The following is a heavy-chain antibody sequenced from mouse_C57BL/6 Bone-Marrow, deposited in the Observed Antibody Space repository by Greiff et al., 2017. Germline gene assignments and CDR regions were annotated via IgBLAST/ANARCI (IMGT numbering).Heavy chain of an antibody. V-gene: IGHV1-72*01. Sequence: QVQLQQPGAELVKPGASVTLSCKASGYTFTSYWMHWVKQRPGRGLEWIGRIDPTSGGTKYNEKFTSTATLTVDKTYSTAYMQLSSLTSEDSAFYYCARTYYYGSSYAFAYWGQGTLVTVSA. CDR1: GYTFTSYW. CDR3: ARTYYYGSSYAFAY. J-gene: IGHJ3*01. D-gene: IGHD1-1*01. CDR2: IDPTSGGT.